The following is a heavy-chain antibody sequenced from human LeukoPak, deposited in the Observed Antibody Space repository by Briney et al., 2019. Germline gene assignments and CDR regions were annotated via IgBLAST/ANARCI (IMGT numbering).Heavy chain of an antibody. CDR3: ARGLYSSGYYYDAFDT. CDR2: IYSGGST. Sequence: GGSLRLSCAASGFTVSNNYMSWVRQAPGKGLEWVSLIYSGGSTHYTDSVKGRFNISRDNSKNTLYLQMNSLRAEDTAVYYCARGLYSSGYYYDAFDTWGQGTMVTVSS. CDR1: GFTVSNNY. D-gene: IGHD3-22*01. V-gene: IGHV3-66*01. J-gene: IGHJ3*02.